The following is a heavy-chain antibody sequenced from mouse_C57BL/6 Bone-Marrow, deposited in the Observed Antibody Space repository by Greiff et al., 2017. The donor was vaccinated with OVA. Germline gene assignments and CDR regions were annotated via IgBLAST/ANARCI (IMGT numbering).Heavy chain of an antibody. CDR2: IDPSDSYT. CDR1: GYTFTSYW. V-gene: IGHV1-50*01. Sequence: VQLQQSGAELVKPGASVKLSCKASGYTFTSYWMQWVKQRPGQGLEWIGEIDPSDSYTNYNQKFKGKATLTVDTSSSTAYMQLSILTSEDSAVYYCARLYDGYPGAMDYWGQGTSVTVSS. D-gene: IGHD2-3*01. CDR3: ARLYDGYPGAMDY. J-gene: IGHJ4*01.